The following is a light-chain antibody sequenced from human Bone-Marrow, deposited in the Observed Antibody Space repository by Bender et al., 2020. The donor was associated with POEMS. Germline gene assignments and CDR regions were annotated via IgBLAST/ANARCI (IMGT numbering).Light chain of an antibody. J-gene: IGLJ3*02. Sequence: QSVLTQPPSASGTPGQRVTISCSGSTSNIENNFVYWYQQLPGTAPKLLIYYDDLLTPGVSDRFSASKSGTSASLAISELQSEDEALYYCSAWDDSLSGWVFGGGTKLTVL. V-gene: IGLV1-36*01. CDR3: SAWDDSLSGWV. CDR1: TSNIENNF. CDR2: YDD.